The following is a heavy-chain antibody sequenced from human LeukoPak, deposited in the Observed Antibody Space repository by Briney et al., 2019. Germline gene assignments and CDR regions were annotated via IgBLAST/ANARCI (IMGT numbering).Heavy chain of an antibody. CDR1: GFTFSIYW. CDR2: INSEGSSS. CDR3: AKDSNDNGDYHYFDF. J-gene: IGHJ4*02. D-gene: IGHD4-17*01. Sequence: GGSLRLSWAASGFTFSIYWMHWVSQAPGKGLVWVSRINSEGSSSTYADSVNGRFTHSRDNSKNTLYLQMNSLRAEDTAIYYCAKDSNDNGDYHYFDFWGQRTLVTVSS. V-gene: IGHV3-74*01.